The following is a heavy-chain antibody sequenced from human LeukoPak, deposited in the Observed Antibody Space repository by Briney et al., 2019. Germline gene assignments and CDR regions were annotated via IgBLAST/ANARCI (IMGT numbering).Heavy chain of an antibody. V-gene: IGHV4-59*01. CDR2: IYYSGST. J-gene: IGHJ3*02. CDR1: GGSISSYY. Sequence: LSETLSLTCAVSGGSISSYYWSWIRQPPGKGLEWIGYIYYSGSTNYNPSLKSRVTISVDTSKNQFSLKLSSVTAADTAVYYCARDLCGGDCYSHDAFDIWGQGTMVTVSS. CDR3: ARDLCGGDCYSHDAFDI. D-gene: IGHD2-21*02.